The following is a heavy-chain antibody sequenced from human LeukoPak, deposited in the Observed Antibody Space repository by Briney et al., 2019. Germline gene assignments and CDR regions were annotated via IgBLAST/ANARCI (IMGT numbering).Heavy chain of an antibody. CDR2: ISGYNGNT. D-gene: IGHD4-11*01. J-gene: IGHJ3*02. Sequence: ASVRVSCKASGYTFTTYNINWVRQAPGQGLEWMGWISGYNGNTNYAQKLQGRVTMTTDTSTSTAYMELRSLRSDDTAVYYCARVGGLQAADYVPPHPNAFDIWGQGTMVTVSS. CDR3: ARVGGLQAADYVPPHPNAFDI. CDR1: GYTFTTYN. V-gene: IGHV1-18*01.